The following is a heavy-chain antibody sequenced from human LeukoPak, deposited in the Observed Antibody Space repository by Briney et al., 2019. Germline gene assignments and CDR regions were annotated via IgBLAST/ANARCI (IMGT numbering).Heavy chain of an antibody. V-gene: IGHV4-39*07. CDR3: ARALPLGSGIAAAGLGVDYMDV. CDR1: GGSISSSSYY. Sequence: SETLSLTCTVSGGSISSSSYYWGWIRQPPGKGLEWIGSIYYTGSTYYNPSLKSRVTISVDTSKNQFSLKLSSVTAADTAVYYCARALPLGSGIAAAGLGVDYMDVWGKGTTVTVSS. J-gene: IGHJ6*03. D-gene: IGHD6-25*01. CDR2: IYYTGST.